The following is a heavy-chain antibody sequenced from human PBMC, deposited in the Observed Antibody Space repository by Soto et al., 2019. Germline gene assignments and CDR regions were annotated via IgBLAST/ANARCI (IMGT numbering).Heavy chain of an antibody. V-gene: IGHV4-34*01. CDR2: ISQTETT. D-gene: IGHD2-15*01. J-gene: IGHJ4*01. CDR1: GESFGGFY. CDR3: VHSPNVAVDH. Sequence: SETLSLTCVVYGESFGGFYWSWVRQPPGKGLEWIGEISQTETTAYSPSLKSRVSMSADTSKKQFSLTLTSVTAADTAVYYCVHSPNVAVDHWGHGTLVTVSS.